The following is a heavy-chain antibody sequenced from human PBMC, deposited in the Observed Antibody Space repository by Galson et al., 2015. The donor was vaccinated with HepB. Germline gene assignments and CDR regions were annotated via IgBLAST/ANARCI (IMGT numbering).Heavy chain of an antibody. J-gene: IGHJ4*02. CDR3: ANDQSSSGPGNY. Sequence: SLRLSCAASGFTFSNYGINWVRQAPGKGLEWVAVISHDGSNKYYADSVKSRFTISRDNSKNTLHLQMNSLRAEDTAVYYCANDQSSSGPGNYWVQGTLVTVSS. V-gene: IGHV3-30*18. D-gene: IGHD6-19*01. CDR1: GFTFSNYG. CDR2: ISHDGSNK.